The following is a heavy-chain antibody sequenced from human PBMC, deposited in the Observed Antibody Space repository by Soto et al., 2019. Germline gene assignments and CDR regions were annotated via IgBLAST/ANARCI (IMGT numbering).Heavy chain of an antibody. CDR1: GFTFSNYW. CDR2: INSAGTRT. J-gene: IGHJ4*02. V-gene: IGHV3-74*01. CDR3: VRAAYSGYDS. Sequence: EVQLVESGGGLVQPGGSLRLSCVASGFTFSNYWMHWVRQAPGKGLVWVSRINSAGTRTNYADSVKGRFTVSRDNAKNTLFLQMDSLRVADTALFYCVRAAYSGYDSWGQGTLVTVTS. D-gene: IGHD5-12*01.